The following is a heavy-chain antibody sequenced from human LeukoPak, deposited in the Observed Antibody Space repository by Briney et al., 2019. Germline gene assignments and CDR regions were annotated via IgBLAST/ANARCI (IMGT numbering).Heavy chain of an antibody. Sequence: PGGSLRLSCAASGFSFRNYWMGWVRQAPGKGLDGVANTKPDGSAEYYADSVRGRFTASRDKANNLLYLQMNRLRAEDTAVYYCARDGGLHTNFDYWGQGTLLTVSS. D-gene: IGHD2-15*01. CDR1: GFSFRNYW. CDR2: TKPDGSAE. J-gene: IGHJ4*02. V-gene: IGHV3-7*01. CDR3: ARDGGLHTNFDY.